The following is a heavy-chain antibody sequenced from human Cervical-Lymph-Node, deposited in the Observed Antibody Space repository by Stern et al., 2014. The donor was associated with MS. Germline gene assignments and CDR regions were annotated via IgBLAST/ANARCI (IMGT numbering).Heavy chain of an antibody. D-gene: IGHD2-15*01. CDR3: ARDRGCSGGSCYPSYYYYYGMDV. J-gene: IGHJ6*02. V-gene: IGHV3-33*01. Sequence: VQLVESGGGVVQPGRSLRLSCAASGFTFSSYGMHWVRQAPGKGLECVAVIWYDGSNKYYADSVKGRFTISRDNSKNTLYLQMNSLRAEDTAVYYCARDRGCSGGSCYPSYYYYYGMDVWGQGTTVTVSS. CDR2: IWYDGSNK. CDR1: GFTFSSYG.